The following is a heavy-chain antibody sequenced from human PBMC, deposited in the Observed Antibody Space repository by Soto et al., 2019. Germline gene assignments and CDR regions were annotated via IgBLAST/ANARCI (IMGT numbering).Heavy chain of an antibody. CDR1: GYSFTSYW. V-gene: IGHV5-51*03. D-gene: IGHD5-18*01. Sequence: GESLKISCKGSGYSFTSYWIGWVRQMPGKGLEWMGIIYPGDSDTRYSPSFQGQVTISADKSISTAYLQWSSLKASDTAMYYCARLCGGRTAMVPPGMDVWGQGTTVTVSS. J-gene: IGHJ6*02. CDR2: IYPGDSDT. CDR3: ARLCGGRTAMVPPGMDV.